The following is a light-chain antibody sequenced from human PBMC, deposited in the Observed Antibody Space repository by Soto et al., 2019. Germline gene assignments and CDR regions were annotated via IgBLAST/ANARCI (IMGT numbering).Light chain of an antibody. CDR1: QSVSSN. V-gene: IGKV3-15*01. CDR2: GAS. CDR3: QQSET. J-gene: IGKJ1*01. Sequence: EIVMTQSPATLSVSPGERATLSCRASQSVSSNLAWYQQKPGQAPRLLIYGASTRATGIPARFSGSRSGTEFTLTISSLQSEDFAVYYCQQSETFGQGTKVDIK.